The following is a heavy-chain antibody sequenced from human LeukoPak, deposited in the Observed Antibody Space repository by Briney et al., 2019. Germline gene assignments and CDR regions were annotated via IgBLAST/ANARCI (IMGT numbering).Heavy chain of an antibody. D-gene: IGHD6-19*01. Sequence: GGSLRLSCAASGFTFSSYGMNWVRQAPGKGLEWVSYISSDSSTIYYADSVKGRFTISRDNAKNSLYLQMNSLRDEDTAVYYCARDCLGEVAVSYDAFDIWGQGTMVTVSS. J-gene: IGHJ3*02. CDR2: ISSDSSTI. CDR3: ARDCLGEVAVSYDAFDI. V-gene: IGHV3-48*02. CDR1: GFTFSSYG.